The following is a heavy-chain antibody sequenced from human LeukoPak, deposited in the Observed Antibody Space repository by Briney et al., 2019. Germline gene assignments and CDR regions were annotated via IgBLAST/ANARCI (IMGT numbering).Heavy chain of an antibody. V-gene: IGHV3-23*01. CDR2: ISGSGGST. D-gene: IGHD1-26*01. CDR3: AKDKGSGSCVDY. CDR1: GFTFSSYA. Sequence: GGSLRLSCAASGFTFSSYAMSWVRQAPGKGLEWVSAISGSGGSTYYADSVKGRFTISRDDSKNTLFLQMNSLRVDDTAIYYCAKDKGSGSCVDYWGQGILVTVSS. J-gene: IGHJ4*02.